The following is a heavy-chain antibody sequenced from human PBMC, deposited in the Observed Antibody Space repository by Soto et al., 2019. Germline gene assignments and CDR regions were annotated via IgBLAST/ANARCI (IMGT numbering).Heavy chain of an antibody. Sequence: GGSLRLSCAASGFTFSSYSMNWVRQAPGKGLEWVSSISSSSSTIYYADSVKGRFTISRDNAKNSLYLQMNSLRAEDTAVYYCSRDPYPRSYSSSYYFDYWGQGTLVTVSS. CDR1: GFTFSSYS. J-gene: IGHJ4*02. CDR3: SRDPYPRSYSSSYYFDY. V-gene: IGHV3-48*04. D-gene: IGHD6-6*01. CDR2: ISSSSSTI.